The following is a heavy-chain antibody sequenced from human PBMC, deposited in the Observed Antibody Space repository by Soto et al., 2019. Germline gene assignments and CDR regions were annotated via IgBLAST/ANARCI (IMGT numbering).Heavy chain of an antibody. J-gene: IGHJ4*02. CDR3: ARVVDLYYDYVWGSYRYLDY. CDR1: GYTFTSYG. Sequence: GASVKVSCKASGYTFTSYGISWVRQAPGQGLEWMGWISAYNGNTNYAQKLQGRVTMTTDTSTSTAYMELRSLRSDDTAVYYCARVVDLYYDYVWGSYRYLDYWGQGTLVTVFS. D-gene: IGHD3-16*02. CDR2: ISAYNGNT. V-gene: IGHV1-18*01.